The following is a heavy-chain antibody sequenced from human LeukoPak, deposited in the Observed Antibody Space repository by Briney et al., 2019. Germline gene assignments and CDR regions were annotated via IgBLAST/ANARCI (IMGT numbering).Heavy chain of an antibody. J-gene: IGHJ4*02. CDR3: AKDVSLQAPVDY. V-gene: IGHV3-23*01. CDR2: ISKRGGST. CDR1: GFTFDNYA. D-gene: IGHD2/OR15-2a*01. Sequence: GGSLRLSCAASGFTFDNYAMTWVRQAPGKGLEWVSSISKRGGSTYYADSVKGRFTISRDSSKNTLHLQMNTLRAEDTAVYYCAKDVSLQAPVDYWGQGTLVTVSS.